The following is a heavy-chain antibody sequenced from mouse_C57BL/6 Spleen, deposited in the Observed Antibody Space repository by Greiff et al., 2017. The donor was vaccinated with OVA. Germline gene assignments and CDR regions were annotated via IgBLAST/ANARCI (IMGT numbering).Heavy chain of an antibody. V-gene: IGHV5-9*01. CDR1: GFTFTSYT. Sequence: EVQVLQSGGGLVKPGGSLKLSCAASGFTFTSYTMYWVRQTPEQRLEWVATISGGGGNTYYPDSVKGRFTITRDNAKNTLYLQLSSLRSEDTALYYCARHGWGGDYYAIGYWGQGASVTVSS. J-gene: IGHJ4*01. CDR2: ISGGGGNT. CDR3: ARHGWGGDYYAIGY. D-gene: IGHD2-3*01.